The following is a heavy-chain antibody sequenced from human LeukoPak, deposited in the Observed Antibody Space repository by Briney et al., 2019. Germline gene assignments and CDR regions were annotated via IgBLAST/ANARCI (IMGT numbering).Heavy chain of an antibody. CDR3: ARVPNYYDRGAFDI. J-gene: IGHJ3*02. CDR2: IYSGGST. Sequence: GRSLRLSCAVAGFTVTSNYMRWVRHPPGRGLEWVSVIYSGGSTYYADSVKGRFTISRDNSKNTLCLQMNSLRAEDTAVYYCARVPNYYDRGAFDIWGQGTMVTVSS. CDR1: GFTVTSNY. D-gene: IGHD3-22*01. V-gene: IGHV3-53*01.